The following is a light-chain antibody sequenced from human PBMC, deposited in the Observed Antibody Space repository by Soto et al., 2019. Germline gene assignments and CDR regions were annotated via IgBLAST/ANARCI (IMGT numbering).Light chain of an antibody. J-gene: IGKJ4*02. Sequence: DIQMTQSPSSLSASVGDRVTITCRASQGISTYLAWYQQKPGKVPKLLIYAASTLQSGVPSRFSGSGSGTDFTLTISSLQPEDVATYYCQKYNSAPPDTFGGGTKVEIK. CDR2: AAS. CDR1: QGISTY. CDR3: QKYNSAPPDT. V-gene: IGKV1-27*01.